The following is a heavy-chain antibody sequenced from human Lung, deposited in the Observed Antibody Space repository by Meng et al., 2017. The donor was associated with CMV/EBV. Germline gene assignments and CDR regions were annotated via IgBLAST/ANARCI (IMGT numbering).Heavy chain of an antibody. Sequence: SGYTLTSYGNSWVRQAPGQGLEWMGWISDYNGNTNYAQKLQGRVTMTTDTSTSTAYMELRSLRSDDTAVYYCAREHYYDSSGQYYFDYWGQGTLVTVSS. CDR3: AREHYYDSSGQYYFDY. CDR2: ISDYNGNT. J-gene: IGHJ4*02. V-gene: IGHV1-18*01. CDR1: GYTLTSYG. D-gene: IGHD3-22*01.